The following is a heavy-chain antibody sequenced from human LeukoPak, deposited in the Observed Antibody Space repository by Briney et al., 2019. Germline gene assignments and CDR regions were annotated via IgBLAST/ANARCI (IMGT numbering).Heavy chain of an antibody. D-gene: IGHD2-15*01. CDR1: GYTLTSYD. V-gene: IGHV1-8*01. Sequence: ASVKVSCKASGYTLTSYDINWVRQATGQGLEWMGWMNPNSGNTGYAQKFQGRVTITTDESTSTAYMELSSLRSEDTAVYYCARDRGYCSGGSCYPLGGAFDIWGQGTMVTVSS. CDR2: MNPNSGNT. J-gene: IGHJ3*02. CDR3: ARDRGYCSGGSCYPLGGAFDI.